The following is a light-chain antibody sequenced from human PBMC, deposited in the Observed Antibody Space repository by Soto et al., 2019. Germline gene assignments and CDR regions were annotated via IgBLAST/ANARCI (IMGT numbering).Light chain of an antibody. J-gene: IGKJ1*01. CDR1: QTINIF. Sequence: DIQLTQSPSSLSASAGDRLTITCRASQTINIFLNWYQQKPGKAPNLLIHGASTLASGVPSRFSGSGSGTEFTLTISGLQPDDFATYYCHQSHRSPRTFGQGTRV. V-gene: IGKV1-39*01. CDR2: GAS. CDR3: HQSHRSPRT.